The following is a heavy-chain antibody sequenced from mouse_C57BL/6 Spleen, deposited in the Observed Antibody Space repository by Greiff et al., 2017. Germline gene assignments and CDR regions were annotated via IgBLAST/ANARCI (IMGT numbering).Heavy chain of an antibody. CDR3: ARYYDYSYYAMDY. V-gene: IGHV1-81*01. J-gene: IGHJ4*01. Sequence: QVQLQQSGAELARPGASVKLSCKASGYTFTSYGISWVKHRTGQGLEWIGEIYPRSGNTYYNEKFKGKATRTADKSSSTAYMELRSLTSEDSAVYFCARYYDYSYYAMDYWGQGTSVTVSS. CDR1: GYTFTSYG. CDR2: IYPRSGNT. D-gene: IGHD2-4*01.